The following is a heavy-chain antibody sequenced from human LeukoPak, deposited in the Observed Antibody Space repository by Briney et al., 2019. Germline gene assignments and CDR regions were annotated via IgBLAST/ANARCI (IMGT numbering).Heavy chain of an antibody. V-gene: IGHV1-2*02. Sequence: GASVKVSCKASGYTFTDNYMHWVRQAPGQGLEWMGWINPNSGGTNYAQKFQGRVTMTRDTSINTAYMELNRLKSDDTAVCYCATGSTVTTLPYFYYFMHIWGKGTTVTISS. CDR2: INPNSGGT. CDR1: GYTFTDNY. J-gene: IGHJ6*03. CDR3: ATGSTVTTLPYFYYFMHI. D-gene: IGHD4-17*01.